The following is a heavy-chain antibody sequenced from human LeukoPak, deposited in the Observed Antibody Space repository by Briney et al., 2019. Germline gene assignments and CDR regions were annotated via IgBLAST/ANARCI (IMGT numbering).Heavy chain of an antibody. Sequence: SETLSLTWTVSGGSISSYYWSWIRQPPGKGLEWIGYIYYSGSTNYNPSLKSRVTISVDTSKNQFSLKLSSVTAADTAVYYCARGAYYYDSSGYFWFDPWGQGTLVTVSS. J-gene: IGHJ5*02. V-gene: IGHV4-59*01. CDR3: ARGAYYYDSSGYFWFDP. D-gene: IGHD3-22*01. CDR2: IYYSGST. CDR1: GGSISSYY.